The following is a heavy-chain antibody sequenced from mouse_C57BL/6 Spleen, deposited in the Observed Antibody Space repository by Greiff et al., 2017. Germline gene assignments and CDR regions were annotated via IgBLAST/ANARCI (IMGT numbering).Heavy chain of an antibody. CDR1: GYAFSSYW. Sequence: QVQLKESGAELVKPGASVKISCKASGYAFSSYWMNWVKQRPGKGLEWIGQIYPGDGDTNYNGKFKGKATLTADKSSSTAYMQLSSLTSEDSAVYFCAKKSYGNYGESAMDYWGQGTSVTVSS. CDR2: IYPGDGDT. J-gene: IGHJ4*01. D-gene: IGHD2-1*01. V-gene: IGHV1-80*01. CDR3: AKKSYGNYGESAMDY.